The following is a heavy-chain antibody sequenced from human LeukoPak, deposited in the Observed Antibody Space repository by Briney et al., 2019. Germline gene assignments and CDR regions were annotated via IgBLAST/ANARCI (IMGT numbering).Heavy chain of an antibody. D-gene: IGHD3-16*02. CDR1: GGSFRGYY. CDR3: ARGRYMTPFDFDY. CDR2: INHSGST. Sequence: PSETLSLTCAVYGGSFRGYYWSWIRQPPRKGLEWIGEINHSGSTNYNPSLKSRVTISVDTSKNQFSLKLSSVTAADTAVYYCARGRYMTPFDFDYWGQGTLVTVSS. J-gene: IGHJ4*02. V-gene: IGHV4-34*01.